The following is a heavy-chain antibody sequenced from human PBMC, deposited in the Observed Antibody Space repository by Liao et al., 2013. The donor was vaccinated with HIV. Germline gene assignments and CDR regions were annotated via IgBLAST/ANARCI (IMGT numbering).Heavy chain of an antibody. CDR3: ARVSYSYGSIMNYYYYYMDV. CDR1: GGSISNYY. Sequence: QLQLQESGPGLVKPSETLSLTCAVYGGSISNYYWSWIRQPAGKGLEWIGRLHTTGSTNYNPSLKSRVTISVDTSKNQFSLKLSSVTAADTAVYYCARVSYSYGSIMNYYYYYMDVWGKGTTVTVSS. D-gene: IGHD5-18*01. V-gene: IGHV4-4*07. CDR2: LHTTGST. J-gene: IGHJ6*03.